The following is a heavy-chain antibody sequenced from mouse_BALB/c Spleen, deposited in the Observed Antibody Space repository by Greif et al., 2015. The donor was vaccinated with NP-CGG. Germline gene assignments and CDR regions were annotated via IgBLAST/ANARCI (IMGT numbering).Heavy chain of an antibody. CDR1: GFNLKDTY. V-gene: IGHV14-3*02. CDR2: SDPANGNT. Sequence: VQLKQSGAELVQPGAPVKLSCTASGFNLKDTYMHSVKQRSEQGREWIGRSDPANGNTKYDQKFQGTATIAADTSHNIDDLQLSSLTSEDTAVYFCANPLYGWGQGTTLTVSS. D-gene: IGHD1-1*02. CDR3: ANPLYG. J-gene: IGHJ2*01.